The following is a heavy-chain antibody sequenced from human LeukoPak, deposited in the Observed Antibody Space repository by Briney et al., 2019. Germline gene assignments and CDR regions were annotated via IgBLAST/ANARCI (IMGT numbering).Heavy chain of an antibody. J-gene: IGHJ4*02. CDR2: ISASADDT. V-gene: IGHV3-23*01. Sequence: GGSLRLSCAASGFTFSSCSMSWVRQAPGKGLEWVSGISASADDTVYADPVKGRFTISRDNSKNTLYMQMNTLRAEDTAVYYCAKHYIGSGTYLDFWGQGTLVPVSS. CDR3: AKHYIGSGTYLDF. CDR1: GFTFSSCS. D-gene: IGHD3-10*01.